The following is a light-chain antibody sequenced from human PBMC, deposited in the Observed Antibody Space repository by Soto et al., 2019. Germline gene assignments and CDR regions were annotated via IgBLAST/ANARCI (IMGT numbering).Light chain of an antibody. CDR2: GAS. Sequence: EIVITQSPATLSVSPGERATLSCRASQSISSNLAWYQQKPGQAPRLLIYGASSRATGIPDRFSGSGSGTDFTLTISRLEPEDFAVYYCQQYGSSQFTFGPGTKVDIK. CDR3: QQYGSSQFT. J-gene: IGKJ3*01. V-gene: IGKV3-20*01. CDR1: QSISSN.